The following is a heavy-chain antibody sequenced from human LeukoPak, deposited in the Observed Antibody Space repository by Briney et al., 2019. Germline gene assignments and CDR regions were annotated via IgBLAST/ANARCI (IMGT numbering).Heavy chain of an antibody. V-gene: IGHV3-7*03. J-gene: IGHJ4*02. D-gene: IGHD6-13*01. CDR2: IKQDGSEK. Sequence: GGSLRPSCAASGFTLSSYWMSWVRQAPGKGPEWVANIKQDGSEKYYVDSVKGRFTISRDNAKNSLYLQMNSLRAEDTAVYYRARGAKKYSSSWYYFDYWGQGTLVTVSS. CDR3: ARGAKKYSSSWYYFDY. CDR1: GFTLSSYW.